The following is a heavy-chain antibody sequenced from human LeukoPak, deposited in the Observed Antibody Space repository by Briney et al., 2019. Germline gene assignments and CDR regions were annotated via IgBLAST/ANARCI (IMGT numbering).Heavy chain of an antibody. Sequence: ASVKVSCKASGYTFTGYYMHWVRQAPGQGLEWMGWINPNSGGTNYAQKFQGRVTMTRDTSISTAYMELSRLRSDDTAVYYCANAPGGSSWQHYYFDYWGQGTLVTVSS. V-gene: IGHV1-2*02. CDR3: ANAPGGSSWQHYYFDY. D-gene: IGHD6-13*01. CDR1: GYTFTGYY. J-gene: IGHJ4*02. CDR2: INPNSGGT.